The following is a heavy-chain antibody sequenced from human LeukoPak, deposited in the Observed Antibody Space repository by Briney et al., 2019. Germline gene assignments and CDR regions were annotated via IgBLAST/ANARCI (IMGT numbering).Heavy chain of an antibody. J-gene: IGHJ4*02. Sequence: GRSLRLSCAASGFTFSSYAMHWVRQAPGKGLEWVAVISYDGSNKYYADSVKGRFTISRDNPKNTLYLQMNSLRAEDTAVYYCARDQHSGYDSRFDYWGQGTLVTVSS. CDR2: ISYDGSNK. D-gene: IGHD5-12*01. CDR1: GFTFSSYA. CDR3: ARDQHSGYDSRFDY. V-gene: IGHV3-30-3*01.